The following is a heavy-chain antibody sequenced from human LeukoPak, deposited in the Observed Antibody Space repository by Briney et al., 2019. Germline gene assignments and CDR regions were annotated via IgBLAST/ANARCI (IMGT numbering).Heavy chain of an antibody. J-gene: IGHJ5*02. CDR2: IYYSGST. CDR3: ARHIVATIGDPYWFDP. V-gene: IGHV4-39*01. Sequence: PSETLSLTCTVSGGSISSSSYYWGWIRQPPGKGLEWIGSIYYSGSTYYNPSLKSRVTISVDTSKNQFSLKLSSVTAADTAVYYCARHIVATIGDPYWFDPWGQGTLVTVSS. CDR1: GGSISSSSYY. D-gene: IGHD5-12*01.